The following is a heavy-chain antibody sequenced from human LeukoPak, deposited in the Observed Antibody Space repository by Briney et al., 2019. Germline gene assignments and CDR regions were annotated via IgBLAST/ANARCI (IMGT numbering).Heavy chain of an antibody. J-gene: IGHJ4*02. CDR2: ISNTGSVI. CDR1: GSTFSSHT. CDR3: AKAITLPPLFDY. V-gene: IGHV3-48*04. Sequence: GGSLRLSCAASGSTFSSHTMNWVRQAPGKGLEWISYISNTGSVIYYADSVKGRFTISRDNAKNSLYLQMNSLRAEDTAVYYCAKAITLPPLFDYWGQGTLVTVSS.